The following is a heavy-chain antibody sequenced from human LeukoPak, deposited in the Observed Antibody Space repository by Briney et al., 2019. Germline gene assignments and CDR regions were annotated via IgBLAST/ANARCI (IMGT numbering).Heavy chain of an antibody. J-gene: IGHJ4*02. CDR2: IYSGGST. CDR1: GFTVSSNY. D-gene: IGHD6-19*01. CDR3: ARNGRDQWLASDY. Sequence: GGSLRLSCAASGFTVSSNYMSWVRQAPGKGLEWVSVIYSGGSTYYADSVKGRFTISRDNSKNTLYLQMNSQRAEDTAVYYCARNGRDQWLASDYWGQGTLVTVSS. V-gene: IGHV3-53*01.